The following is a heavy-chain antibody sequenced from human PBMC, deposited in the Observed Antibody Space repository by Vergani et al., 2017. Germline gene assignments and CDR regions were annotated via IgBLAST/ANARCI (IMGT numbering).Heavy chain of an antibody. V-gene: IGHV4-59*01. J-gene: IGHJ5*02. CDR3: ARDGYSYGYGILS. CDR1: GGSISRYY. D-gene: IGHD5-18*01. Sequence: QVQLQESGPGLVKPSETLSLTCTVSGGSISRYYWSWIRQPPGKGLEWIGYIYYSGSTNYNPSLKSRVTISVDTSKNQFSLKLSSVTAADTAVYYCARDGYSYGYGILSWGQGTLVTVSS. CDR2: IYYSGST.